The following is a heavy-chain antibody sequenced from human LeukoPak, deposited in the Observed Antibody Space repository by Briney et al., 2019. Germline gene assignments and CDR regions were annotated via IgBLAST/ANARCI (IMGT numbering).Heavy chain of an antibody. CDR3: ARVITVRGVIFDY. J-gene: IGHJ4*02. V-gene: IGHV4-4*07. D-gene: IGHD3-16*01. CDR2: ISTSGST. Sequence: SETLSLTCTVSGGSISSYYWSWIRQPAGKGLESIGHISTSGSTNYNPSLKSRVTISVDTSKNQFSLTLNSVTAADTAVYYCARVITVRGVIFDYWGQGTLVTVSS. CDR1: GGSISSYY.